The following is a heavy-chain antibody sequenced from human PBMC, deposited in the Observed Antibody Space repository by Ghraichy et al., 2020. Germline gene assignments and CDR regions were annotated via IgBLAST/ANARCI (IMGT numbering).Heavy chain of an antibody. CDR2: ISSSGSTI. D-gene: IGHD2-15*01. V-gene: IGHV3-48*02. CDR3: ARGSDFFDATPPGPDF. CDR1: GFTFSCYS. Sequence: GGSLRLSCAASGFTFSCYSMHWVRQAPGKGLECVSYISSSGSTIYYTDSVKGRFTISRDNAKNSLYLQMNSLRDEDTALYYCARGSDFFDATPPGPDFWGQGTLVTVSS. J-gene: IGHJ4*02.